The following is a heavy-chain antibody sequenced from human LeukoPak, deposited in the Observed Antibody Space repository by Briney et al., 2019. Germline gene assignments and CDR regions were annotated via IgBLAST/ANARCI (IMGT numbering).Heavy chain of an antibody. CDR1: GGSISSYY. CDR2: IYYSGST. D-gene: IGHD6-19*01. Sequence: SETLSLTCTVSGGSISSYYWSWIRQPPGKGLEWIGYIYYSGSTNYNPSLESRVTISVDTSKNQFSLKLSSVTAADTAVYYCARGGWYPDYWGQGTLVTVSS. V-gene: IGHV4-59*01. J-gene: IGHJ4*02. CDR3: ARGGWYPDY.